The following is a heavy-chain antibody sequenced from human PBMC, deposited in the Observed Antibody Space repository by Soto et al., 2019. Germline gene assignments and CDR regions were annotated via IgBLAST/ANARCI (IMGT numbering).Heavy chain of an antibody. D-gene: IGHD3-9*01. CDR2: SRNRVNSHST. CDR3: CRVDPRAKSPDY. V-gene: IGHV3-72*01. CDR1: VVSEFSFSDEY. Sequence: VQVEESGGGLVLPGGSLRLSCAVSVVSEFSFSDEYMDWVRQAPGEGLEWVGRSRNRVNSHSTAYAASVQGRFTISRDDSKQTVYLQMNNLKTEDTAVYYCCRVDPRAKSPDYWGQGTLVTVSS. J-gene: IGHJ4*02.